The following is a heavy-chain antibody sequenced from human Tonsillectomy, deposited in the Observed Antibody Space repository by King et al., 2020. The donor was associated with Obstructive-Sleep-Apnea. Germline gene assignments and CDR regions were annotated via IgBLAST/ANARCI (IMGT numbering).Heavy chain of an antibody. D-gene: IGHD3-10*01. V-gene: IGHV4-4*02. J-gene: IGHJ4*02. CDR3: ATNSGSGSLFDY. CDR1: GDSISRGRW. Sequence: QLQESGPGLVRPSGTLSLTCAVSGDSISRGRWWSWVRQTPGKGLEWIGEIFHSGSSNYNPSLKSRVTISMDKSKNQFSLNLSSVTAADTAVYFCATNSGSGSLFDYWGQGTLVTVSS. CDR2: IFHSGSS.